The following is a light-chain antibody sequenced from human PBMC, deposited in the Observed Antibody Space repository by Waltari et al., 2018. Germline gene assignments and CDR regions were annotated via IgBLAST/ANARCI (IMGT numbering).Light chain of an antibody. Sequence: QSALTQPASVSGSPGQSITISCTGTNSDVGDFDFVSWYQQHPGEAPKLLIYAVSHRPSGVSPRFSGAKSGNTASLTISGLQAEDEADYYCSSYTASRALEVLFGGGTKLTVL. CDR3: SSYTASRALEVL. V-gene: IGLV2-14*03. CDR1: NSDVGDFDF. CDR2: AVS. J-gene: IGLJ2*01.